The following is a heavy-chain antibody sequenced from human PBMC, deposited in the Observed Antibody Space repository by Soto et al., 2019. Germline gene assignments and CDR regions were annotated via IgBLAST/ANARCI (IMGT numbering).Heavy chain of an antibody. V-gene: IGHV3-23*01. CDR1: GFTFGNYW. CDR2: ISGSSGVT. J-gene: IGHJ4*02. D-gene: IGHD6-19*01. Sequence: GGSLRLSCAASGFTFGNYWMSWVRQAPGKGPEWVSAISGSSGVTYYADSVKGRFTISGDNSKNTLYLQMNSLRAEDTAVYYCAKGALSSGWYWGQGTLVTVSS. CDR3: AKGALSSGWY.